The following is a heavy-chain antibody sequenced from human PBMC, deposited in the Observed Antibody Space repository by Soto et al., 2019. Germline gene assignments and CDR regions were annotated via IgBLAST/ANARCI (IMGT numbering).Heavy chain of an antibody. CDR1: GGTFSSYA. CDR3: ARDLGLGYCISTNCRTHRHDAFDI. Sequence: QVQLVQSGAEVKKPGSSVKVSCKASGGTFSSYAISWVRQAPGQGLEWMGGIIPIFGTANYAQKFQGRVTITADESTSTAYMELSSLRSEDTDVYYSARDLGLGYCISTNCRTHRHDAFDIWGQGTTVTVSS. D-gene: IGHD2-2*01. J-gene: IGHJ3*02. V-gene: IGHV1-69*12. CDR2: IIPIFGTA.